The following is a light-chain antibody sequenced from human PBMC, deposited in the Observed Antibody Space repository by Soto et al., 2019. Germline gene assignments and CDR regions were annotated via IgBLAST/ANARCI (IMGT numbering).Light chain of an antibody. J-gene: IGKJ4*01. CDR3: QQYYMWPIT. Sequence: EVVMTQAPATLSVSPGEGATLSCRASQGIGTHLAWYQQRPGQAPRLLLYGASTRASGLPARFSGRGSGTDFTLTISSLQSEDFAVYYCQQYYMWPITFGGGTNVEI. V-gene: IGKV3-15*01. CDR2: GAS. CDR1: QGIGTH.